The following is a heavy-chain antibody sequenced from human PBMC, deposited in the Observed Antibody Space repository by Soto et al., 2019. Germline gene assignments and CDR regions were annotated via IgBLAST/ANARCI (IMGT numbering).Heavy chain of an antibody. CDR1: GASISSYY. J-gene: IGHJ6*02. CDR3: ARASYGSGNYYAPYYFYAMDV. Sequence: SETLSLTCDASGASISSYYWSWIRQPPGKGLEWIGYIYYSGNTNYNPSLKSRVTMSVDTSKNQFSLNLTSVTAADTAVYFCARASYGSGNYYAPYYFYAMDVWGHGTTVTVYS. CDR2: IYYSGNT. D-gene: IGHD3-10*01. V-gene: IGHV4-59*01.